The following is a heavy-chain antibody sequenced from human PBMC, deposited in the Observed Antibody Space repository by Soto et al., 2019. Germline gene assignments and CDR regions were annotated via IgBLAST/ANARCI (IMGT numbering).Heavy chain of an antibody. CDR2: ISHSGST. V-gene: IGHV4-34*02. Sequence: QIQLQQWGAGLLKPSETLSLTCAASGDSLSDYYWCWIRKSPGKGLERIGEISHSGSTKDNPALKRRANISIDTYKNQFSLKLNSVTAADTVRYFCAGGKHYTWGTLAQGTLVTVSS. J-gene: IGHJ5*02. CDR1: GDSLSDYY. CDR3: AGGKHYTWGT. D-gene: IGHD3-16*01.